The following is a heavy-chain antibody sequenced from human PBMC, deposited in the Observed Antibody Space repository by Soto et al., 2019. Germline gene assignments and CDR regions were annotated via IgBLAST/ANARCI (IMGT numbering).Heavy chain of an antibody. D-gene: IGHD3-16*02. Sequence: QVQLQQWGAGLLKPSETLSLTCAVYGGSFSDYNWSWIRQPPGKGLEWIGEINHSGDTNYNPSLKSRVTISVDTSKNQFSLKLSSVTAADTAVYYCARGVLNDYVWGSYRYTFDCWGQGTLVTVSS. CDR3: ARGVLNDYVWGSYRYTFDC. CDR1: GGSFSDYN. CDR2: INHSGDT. V-gene: IGHV4-34*01. J-gene: IGHJ4*02.